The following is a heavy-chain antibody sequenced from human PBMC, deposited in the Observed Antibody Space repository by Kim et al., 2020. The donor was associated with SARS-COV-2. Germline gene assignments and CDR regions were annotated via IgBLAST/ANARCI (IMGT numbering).Heavy chain of an antibody. CDR3: AKDTHDLRMLGGGFGL. Sequence: GGSLRLSCAASGFTFSSYAMSWVRQAPGKGLEWVSAISGSGGSTYYADSVKGRFTISRDNSKNTLYLQMNSLRAEDTAVYYCAKDTHDLRMLGGGFGLWGRGTLVTVSS. D-gene: IGHD3-10*02. V-gene: IGHV3-23*01. CDR2: ISGSGGST. J-gene: IGHJ2*01. CDR1: GFTFSSYA.